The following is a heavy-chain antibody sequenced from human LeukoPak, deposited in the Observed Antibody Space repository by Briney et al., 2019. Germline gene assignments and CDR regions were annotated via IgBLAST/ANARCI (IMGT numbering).Heavy chain of an antibody. CDR1: GFTFEDHA. V-gene: IGHV3-9*01. CDR3: AKDRSGTVTADNYYYYYGMDV. D-gene: IGHD2-21*02. Sequence: GRSLRLSCAASGFTFEDHAMYWVRQAPGKGLEWVSSISWDSGDKGYADSVKGRFTISRDNAKNSLYLQMNSLRAEDTALYYCAKDRSGTVTADNYYYYYGMDVWGQGTTVTASS. CDR2: ISWDSGDK. J-gene: IGHJ6*02.